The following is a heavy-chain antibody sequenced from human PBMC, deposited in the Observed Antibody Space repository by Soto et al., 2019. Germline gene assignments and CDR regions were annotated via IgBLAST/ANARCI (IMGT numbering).Heavy chain of an antibody. CDR1: GFSFRAYA. CDR3: AKSRWSTESNFFDS. Sequence: EVQLLESGGGLVQPGGSLRLSCAASGFSFRAYAMSWVRQAPGKGLEWVSSISDTGVRTYYGDSLQGRFTVSRDNSKNMLYLQITTMRDEDTAIYFCAKSRWSTESNFFDSWGQGTLATVSS. V-gene: IGHV3-23*01. J-gene: IGHJ4*02. CDR2: ISDTGVRT. D-gene: IGHD2-15*01.